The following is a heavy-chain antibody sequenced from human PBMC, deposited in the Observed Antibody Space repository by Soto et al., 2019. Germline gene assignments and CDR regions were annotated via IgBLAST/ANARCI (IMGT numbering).Heavy chain of an antibody. J-gene: IGHJ4*01. CDR3: ARTRMIESWIDY. CDR1: GGSISPYY. V-gene: IGHV4-59*01. CDR2: ISYSGST. D-gene: IGHD2-21*01. Sequence: SETLSLTCTVSGGSISPYYWSWIRQPPGKVLEWIGYISYSGSTNYSPSLKSRVTISVDTSKNQFSLKLSSVTAADTAVYYCARTRMIESWIDYWGHGTLVTVS.